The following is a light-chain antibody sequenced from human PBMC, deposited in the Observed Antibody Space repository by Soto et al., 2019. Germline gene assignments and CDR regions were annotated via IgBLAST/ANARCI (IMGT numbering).Light chain of an antibody. J-gene: IGLJ1*01. CDR3: SLYTSSSTFV. Sequence: QSVLTQPPSVSGSPGQSVTISCTGTSSDLGRYNRVSWYQQPPGTAPKLLIYEVRNRPPGVPDRFSGSKSANTASLTISGLQAEDEADYYCSLYTSSSTFVFGTGTKLTVL. V-gene: IGLV2-18*01. CDR2: EVR. CDR1: SSDLGRYNR.